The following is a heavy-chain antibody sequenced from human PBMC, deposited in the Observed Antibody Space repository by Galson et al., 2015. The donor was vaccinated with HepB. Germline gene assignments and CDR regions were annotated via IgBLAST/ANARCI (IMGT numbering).Heavy chain of an antibody. J-gene: IGHJ2*01. Sequence: SLRLSCAASGLTFSNYAMNWARQAPGKGLEWVPVIIGSGGRTNRADAVRGRFTIPRDNSKNTLYLQVNSLRAEDTAVYYCAKGYGSGSYWYFDLWGRGTLVTVS. CDR1: GLTFSNYA. V-gene: IGHV3-23*01. CDR2: IIGSGGRT. D-gene: IGHD3-10*01. CDR3: AKGYGSGSYWYFDL.